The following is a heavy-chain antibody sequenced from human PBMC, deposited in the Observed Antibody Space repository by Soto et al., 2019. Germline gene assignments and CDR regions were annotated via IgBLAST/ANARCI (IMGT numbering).Heavy chain of an antibody. D-gene: IGHD6-13*01. Sequence: SETLSLTCAVYGGSFSGYYWSWIRQPPGKGLEWIGEINHSGSTNYTPSLKSRVTISVDTSKNQFSLMLSSVTAADTSVYYCARVPRYSSTWYSNWFDPWGQGTLVTVSS. CDR2: INHSGST. V-gene: IGHV4-34*01. CDR3: ARVPRYSSTWYSNWFDP. J-gene: IGHJ5*02. CDR1: GGSFSGYY.